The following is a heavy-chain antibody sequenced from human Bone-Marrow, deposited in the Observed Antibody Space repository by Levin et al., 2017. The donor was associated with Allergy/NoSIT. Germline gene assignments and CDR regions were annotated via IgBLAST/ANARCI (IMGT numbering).Heavy chain of an antibody. J-gene: IGHJ4*02. Sequence: SQTLSLPCAVSGGSIRSGGYYWSWIRQHPGKGLEWIGYIYYSGSTYYNPSLKSRVTISVDTSKNQFSLKLSSVTAADTAVYYCARVSEWLALFDYWGQGTLVTVSS. CDR1: GGSIRSGGYY. D-gene: IGHD6-19*01. CDR2: IYYSGST. CDR3: ARVSEWLALFDY. V-gene: IGHV4-31*02.